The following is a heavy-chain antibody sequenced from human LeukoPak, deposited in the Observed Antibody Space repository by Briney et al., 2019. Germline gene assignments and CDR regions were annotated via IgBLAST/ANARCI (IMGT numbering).Heavy chain of an antibody. V-gene: IGHV4-59*01. J-gene: IGHJ6*02. CDR3: ARANRYSGWGYYGMDV. Sequence: PSETLSLTCTVSGGSISSYYWSWIRQPAGKGLEWIGYIYYSGSTNYNPSLKSRVTISVDTSKNQFSLKLSSVTAADTAVYYCARANRYSGWGYYGMDVWGQGTTVTVSS. D-gene: IGHD6-19*01. CDR1: GGSISSYY. CDR2: IYYSGST.